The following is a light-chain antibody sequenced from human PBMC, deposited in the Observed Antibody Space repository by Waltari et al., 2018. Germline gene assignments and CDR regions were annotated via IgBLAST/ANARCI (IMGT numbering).Light chain of an antibody. CDR2: DVS. CDR1: SSDVGGYNS. CDR3: SSYTSSSTLV. V-gene: IGLV2-14*01. J-gene: IGLJ1*01. Sequence: QSALTQPASVSGSPGQSITISCTGTSSDVGGYNSVSWYQQPPGKAPKLMIYDVSNRPSGVSNRFSGSKSGNTASLTISGLQAEDEADYYCSSYTSSSTLVFGTGTKVTVL.